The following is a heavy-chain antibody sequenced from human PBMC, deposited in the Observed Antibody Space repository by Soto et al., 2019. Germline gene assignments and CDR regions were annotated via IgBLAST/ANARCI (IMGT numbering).Heavy chain of an antibody. CDR2: ISYDGSNK. CDR1: GFTFSSYG. D-gene: IGHD2-15*01. V-gene: IGHV3-30*18. CDR3: AKLVVAATLGDY. Sequence: QVQLVESGGGVVQPGRSLRLSCAASGFTFSSYGMHWVRQAPGKGLEWVAVISYDGSNKYYADSVKGRFTISRDNSKNTLYLQMNSLRAEDTAVYYCAKLVVAATLGDYWGQGTLVTVSS. J-gene: IGHJ4*02.